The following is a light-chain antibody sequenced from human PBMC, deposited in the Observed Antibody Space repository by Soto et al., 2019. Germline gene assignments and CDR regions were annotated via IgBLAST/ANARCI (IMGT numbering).Light chain of an antibody. CDR3: MSFIDSTSTHWV. CDR2: KVS. V-gene: IGLV2-14*03. Sequence: HSVLTQPASVSGSPGQSITISCTGTSSDVGHPYNYVSWYQQHPGKAPKLLIFKVSNRPSGISGRFSGSKSGNTASLTISGLQAEDEADYYCMSFIDSTSTHWVLGGGTKLTVL. J-gene: IGLJ3*02. CDR1: SSDVGHPYNY.